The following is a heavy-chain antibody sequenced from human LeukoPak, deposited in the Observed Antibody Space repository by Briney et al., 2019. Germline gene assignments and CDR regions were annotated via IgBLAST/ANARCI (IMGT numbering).Heavy chain of an antibody. J-gene: IGHJ4*02. CDR3: ARASGYAEVEY. Sequence: SETLSLTCTVSGVSISSDSISSFYWSWIRQPPGKGLEWIGYIYYSGSTNYNPPLKSRVTISVDTPKNQFSLKLGSVTAADTAVYYCARASGYAEVEYWGQGTLVTVSS. CDR1: GVSISSDSISSFY. V-gene: IGHV4-61*01. CDR2: IYYSGST. D-gene: IGHD5-12*01.